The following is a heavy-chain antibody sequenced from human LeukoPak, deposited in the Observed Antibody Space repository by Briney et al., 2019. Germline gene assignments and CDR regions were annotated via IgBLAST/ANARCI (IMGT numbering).Heavy chain of an antibody. CDR3: ARSDWLDP. V-gene: IGHV3-74*01. CDR2: IKSDGSST. Sequence: PGGSLRLSCVASGISFSGYWMHWVRQGPGKGLEWVSRIKSDGSSTTYADSVKGRFTISRDNAKNTLYLQMGSLRVEDTGLYYCARSDWLDPWGQGTLVTVSS. J-gene: IGHJ5*02. CDR1: GISFSGYW.